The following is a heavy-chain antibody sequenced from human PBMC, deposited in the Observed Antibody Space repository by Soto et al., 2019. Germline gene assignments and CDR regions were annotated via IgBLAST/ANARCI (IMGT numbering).Heavy chain of an antibody. J-gene: IGHJ4*02. CDR1: GFTFSSYA. CDR3: AGVPSSGIAAAGTIYFDY. Sequence: GGSLRLSCAASGFTFSSYAMHWVRQAPGKGLEWVAVISYDGSNKYYADSVKGRFTISRENSKNTLYLQMNSLRAEDTAVYYCAGVPSSGIAAAGTIYFDYWGQGTLVTVSS. D-gene: IGHD6-13*01. CDR2: ISYDGSNK. V-gene: IGHV3-30-3*01.